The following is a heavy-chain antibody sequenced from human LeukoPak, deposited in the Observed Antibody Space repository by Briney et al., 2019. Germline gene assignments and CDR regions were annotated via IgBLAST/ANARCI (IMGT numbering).Heavy chain of an antibody. V-gene: IGHV1-18*01. D-gene: IGHD2-2*01. CDR2: ISAYNGNT. J-gene: IGHJ4*02. CDR1: GYTFKNYG. CDR3: AKSHSSSLRAPFDS. Sequence: ASVKVSCKTSGYTFKNYGIIWVRQAPGRGLEWMGWISAYNGNTNYALNLQGRVALTTDTSTTTPYMELKSLRSDDTAMYYCAKSHSSSLRAPFDSWGQGTLLTVSS.